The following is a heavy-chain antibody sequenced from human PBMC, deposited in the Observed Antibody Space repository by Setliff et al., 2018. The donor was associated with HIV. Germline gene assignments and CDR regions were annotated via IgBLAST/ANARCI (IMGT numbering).Heavy chain of an antibody. V-gene: IGHV1-3*01. J-gene: IGHJ6*02. CDR2: ITGDNDNT. D-gene: IGHD2-2*02. CDR1: GYTFNNYA. Sequence: ASVKVSCKASGYTFNNYAMHWVRQAPGQRLEWLGWITGDNDNTKYSEKFKGRVTITRDSSASTAYMELSSLTSEDTAVYYCATERYQLRYNAYYYYYGMDVWGQGTTVTVSS. CDR3: ATERYQLRYNAYYYYYGMDV.